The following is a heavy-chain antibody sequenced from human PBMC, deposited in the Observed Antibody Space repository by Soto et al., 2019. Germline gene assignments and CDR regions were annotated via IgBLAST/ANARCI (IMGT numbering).Heavy chain of an antibody. CDR3: ARVQRSGYLPWFAP. D-gene: IGHD3-3*01. CDR1: VYTFTVYH. V-gene: IGHV1-2*04. CDR2: INPNSGGT. Sequence: SVKVSCKAAVYTFTVYHMHWLLQAPGQGLEWMGWINPNSGGTNYAQKFQGWVTMTRDTSISTAYMELSRLRSDDTAVYYCARVQRSGYLPWFAPWGQGTLVTVSS. J-gene: IGHJ5*02.